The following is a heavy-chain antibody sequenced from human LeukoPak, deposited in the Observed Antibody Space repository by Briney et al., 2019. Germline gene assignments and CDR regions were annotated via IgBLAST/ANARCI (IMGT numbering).Heavy chain of an antibody. CDR3: AKATRGVYSYGYDY. Sequence: QSGGSLRLSCAASGFTVNTNYMSWVRQAPGKGLEWVSIMHSVGTTYYADSVKGRFTFSRDNSKNTLYLQMNSLRAEDTAVYYCAKATRGVYSYGYDYWGQGTLVTVSS. J-gene: IGHJ4*02. CDR1: GFTVNTNY. CDR2: MHSVGTT. V-gene: IGHV3-53*01. D-gene: IGHD5-18*01.